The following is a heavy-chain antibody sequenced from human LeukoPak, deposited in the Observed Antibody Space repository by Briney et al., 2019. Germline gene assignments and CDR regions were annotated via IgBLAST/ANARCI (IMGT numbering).Heavy chain of an antibody. J-gene: IGHJ4*02. Sequence: GGSLRLSCAASGFTFSNYGMHWVRQAPGKGLEWVAVVFYDGSNKHYADFVKGRFTISRDNSKSTLYLQMNNLRAEDTAVYYCARDQAYYFSFADYWGQGNLVTVSS. CDR1: GFTFSNYG. V-gene: IGHV3-33*01. CDR3: ARDQAYYFSFADY. CDR2: VFYDGSNK. D-gene: IGHD2/OR15-2a*01.